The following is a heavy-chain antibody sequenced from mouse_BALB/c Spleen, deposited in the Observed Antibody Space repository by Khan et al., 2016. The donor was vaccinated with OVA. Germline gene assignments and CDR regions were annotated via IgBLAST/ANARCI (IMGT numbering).Heavy chain of an antibody. V-gene: IGHV5-9*02. J-gene: IGHJ3*01. CDR1: GFAFNSYD. CDR3: TRPSYYGNPWFTY. D-gene: IGHD2-10*01. Sequence: EVQLVESGGGLVKPGGSLKLSCAASGFAFNSYDMSWVRQTPEKRLEWVATISSTGTYTYYPDSVKGRFTISRDTARKTLCLQMSSLRSEDTALYYCTRPSYYGNPWFTYWGQGTLVTVSA. CDR2: ISSTGTYT.